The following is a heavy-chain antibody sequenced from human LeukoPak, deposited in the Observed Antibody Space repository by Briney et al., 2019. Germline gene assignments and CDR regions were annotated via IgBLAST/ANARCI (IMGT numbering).Heavy chain of an antibody. J-gene: IGHJ4*02. CDR3: ARSGMAVAATPWD. Sequence: GGSLRLSCAGSGFTLSDFWMTWVRQAPGKGLEWLAHIKKDGSEKYYADSVKGRFTISRDNAKNSFYLQVSSLRVDDTALYYCARSGMAVAATPWDWGQGALVTVS. D-gene: IGHD6-19*01. CDR1: GFTLSDFW. V-gene: IGHV3-7*05. CDR2: IKKDGSEK.